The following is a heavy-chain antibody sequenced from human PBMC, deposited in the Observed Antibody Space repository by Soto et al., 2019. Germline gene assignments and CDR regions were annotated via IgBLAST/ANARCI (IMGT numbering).Heavy chain of an antibody. CDR1: GFTFSSYG. V-gene: IGHV3-30*18. Sequence: VPLVESGGGVAQPGRSLRLSCAASGFTFSSYGMHWVRQAPGKGLEWVAVISYDGSNKYYADSVKGRFTISRDNSKNTLYLQMNSLRAEDTAVYYCAKDRHEYYYGMDVWGQGTTVTVSS. CDR3: AKDRHEYYYGMDV. CDR2: ISYDGSNK. J-gene: IGHJ6*02.